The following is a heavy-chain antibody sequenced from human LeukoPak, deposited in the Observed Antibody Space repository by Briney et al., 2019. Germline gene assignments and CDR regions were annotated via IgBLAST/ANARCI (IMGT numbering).Heavy chain of an antibody. D-gene: IGHD1-1*01. Sequence: SETLSLTCTVSGDSISSGGYYWSWIRQHPGKGLEWIGYISYSGTTSYNASLKSRLTILLDTSKNQFSLNLNSVTAADTAVYYCASHRTGKYYWYFDLWGRGTLVTVSS. CDR3: ASHRTGKYYWYFDL. J-gene: IGHJ2*01. CDR2: ISYSGTT. V-gene: IGHV4-31*03. CDR1: GDSISSGGYY.